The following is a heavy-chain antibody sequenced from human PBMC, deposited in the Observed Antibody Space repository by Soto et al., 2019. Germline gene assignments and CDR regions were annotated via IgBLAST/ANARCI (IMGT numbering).Heavy chain of an antibody. CDR1: GFTFSSYS. CDR2: ISSSSSTI. J-gene: IGHJ6*03. D-gene: IGHD4-17*01. Sequence: EVQLVESGGGLVQPGGSLRLSCAASGFTFSSYSMNWVRQAPGKGLEWVSYISSSSSTIYYADSVKGRFTISRDSAKNSLYLQMNSLRAEDTAVYYCARETTPTYYYFYMDVWGKGTTVTVSS. CDR3: ARETTPTYYYFYMDV. V-gene: IGHV3-48*01.